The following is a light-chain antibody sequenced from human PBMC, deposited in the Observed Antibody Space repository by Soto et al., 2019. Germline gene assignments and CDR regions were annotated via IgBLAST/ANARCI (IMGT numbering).Light chain of an antibody. CDR1: QSVSSF. Sequence: VLTQSPGTLSVSPGERATLSCRASQSVSSFLAWYQQKPGQAPRLLIYDTFNRATGIPARFSGSGSGTDFTLTINSLEPEDFAVYYCQQRSNWPQWTFGQGTKVDNK. CDR2: DTF. V-gene: IGKV3-11*01. CDR3: QQRSNWPQWT. J-gene: IGKJ1*01.